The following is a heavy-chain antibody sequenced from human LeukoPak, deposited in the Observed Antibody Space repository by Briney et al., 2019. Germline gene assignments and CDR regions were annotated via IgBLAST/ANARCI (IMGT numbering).Heavy chain of an antibody. D-gene: IGHD3-10*01. V-gene: IGHV3-53*04. CDR3: ARGEVGFYYYGMDV. CDR1: WFTVSSNY. J-gene: IGHJ6*02. Sequence: GGSLRLSCAASWFTVSSNYMRWVRQAPGKGLEWVSVIYSGGSTYYADSVKGRFTISRHNSKNTLYLQMNSLRAEDTAVYYCARGEVGFYYYGMDVWGQGTTVTVSS. CDR2: IYSGGST.